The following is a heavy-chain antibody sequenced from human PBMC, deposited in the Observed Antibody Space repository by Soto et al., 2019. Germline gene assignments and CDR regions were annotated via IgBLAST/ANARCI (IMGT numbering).Heavy chain of an antibody. D-gene: IGHD3-3*01. CDR3: ARDPMEYYDFWTGSIDFDL. CDR1: GYNLRSSA. V-gene: IGHV1-3*01. Sequence: GASVKVSCKASGYNLRSSAMHWVRQAPGQRPEWMGWINAGNGNTKYSQKFQGRVTITRDTSASTAYMELTSLRSEDTAVYYCARDPMEYYDFWTGSIDFDLWGQGTLGTVSS. J-gene: IGHJ3*01. CDR2: INAGNGNT.